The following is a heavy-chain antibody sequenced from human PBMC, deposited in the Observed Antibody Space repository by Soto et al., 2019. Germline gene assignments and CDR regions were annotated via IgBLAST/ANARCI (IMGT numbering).Heavy chain of an antibody. J-gene: IGHJ4*02. Sequence: GGSLRLSCAASGFTFDDYTMHWVRQAPGKGLEWVSLISWDGGSTYYADSVKGRFTISRDNSKNSLYLQMNSLRTEDTALYYCAKDFSTAMVPEFDYWGQGTLVTVSS. D-gene: IGHD5-18*01. CDR1: GFTFDDYT. V-gene: IGHV3-43*01. CDR3: AKDFSTAMVPEFDY. CDR2: ISWDGGST.